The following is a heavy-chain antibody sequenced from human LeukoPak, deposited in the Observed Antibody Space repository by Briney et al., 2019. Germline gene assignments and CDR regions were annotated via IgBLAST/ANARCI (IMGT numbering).Heavy chain of an antibody. CDR3: ARDYWRSLEY. CDR1: GFTFRDYW. Sequence: GGSLRLSCAASGFTFRDYWMSWVRQAPRKGLEWVAIINEDGNTKYYVDSLKGRFTISRDNAKNSLYLQMSSLRAEDTAVYYCARDYWRSLEYWGQGTLVTASS. J-gene: IGHJ4*02. V-gene: IGHV3-7*03. CDR2: INEDGNTK. D-gene: IGHD3-16*01.